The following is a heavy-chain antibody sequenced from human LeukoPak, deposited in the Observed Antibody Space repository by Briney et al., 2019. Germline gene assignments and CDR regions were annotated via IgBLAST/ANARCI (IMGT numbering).Heavy chain of an antibody. Sequence: GGSLRLSCAASGFTFSSYAMSWVRQAPGKGLEWVSAISGSGGSTYYADSVKGRFTISRDNSKNTLYLHMNSLRLEDTAVYYCAKDYGGENLDYWGQGTLVTVSS. J-gene: IGHJ4*02. CDR3: AKDYGGENLDY. V-gene: IGHV3-23*01. CDR2: ISGSGGST. D-gene: IGHD4-23*01. CDR1: GFTFSSYA.